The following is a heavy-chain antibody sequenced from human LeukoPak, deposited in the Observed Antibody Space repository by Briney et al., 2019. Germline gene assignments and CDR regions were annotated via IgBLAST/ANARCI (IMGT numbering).Heavy chain of an antibody. CDR3: ARDFLHVYYYDSSGYVRGAFDI. J-gene: IGHJ3*02. Sequence: GASVKVSCKASGYTFTGYYIHWVRQAPGQGLEWMGWINPNSGGTNYAQKFQGRVTMTKDTSISTAYMELSRLRSDDTAVYYCARDFLHVYYYDSSGYVRGAFDIWGQGTVVTVSS. D-gene: IGHD3-22*01. CDR2: INPNSGGT. V-gene: IGHV1-2*02. CDR1: GYTFTGYY.